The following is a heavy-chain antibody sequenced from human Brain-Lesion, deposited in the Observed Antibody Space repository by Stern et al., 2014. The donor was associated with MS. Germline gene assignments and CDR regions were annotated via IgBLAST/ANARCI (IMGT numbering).Heavy chain of an antibody. CDR1: GGPISGSNW. D-gene: IGHD1-14*01. J-gene: IGHJ3*02. CDR3: ARELPDLNAFDI. V-gene: IGHV4-4*02. Sequence: VHLVESGPGLVKPSGTLSLTCAVSGGPISGSNWGSWVRQSPGKGLEWVGEIYHSGGAKYSPSFGSRVLISGVKSQQRVSLKLSYVAAADTAVYYCARELPDLNAFDIWGQGTMVTVSS. CDR2: IYHSGGA.